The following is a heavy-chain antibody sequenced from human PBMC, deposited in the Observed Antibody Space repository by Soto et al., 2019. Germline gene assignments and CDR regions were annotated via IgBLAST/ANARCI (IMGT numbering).Heavy chain of an antibody. J-gene: IGHJ5*02. CDR1: GFVFGDYV. CDR2: IGGRDGST. Sequence: EVRLLESGGGLVQPGGSLRLSCVASGFVFGDYVMNWVRQGQGKGLEWVSSIGGRDGSTYYADSVKGRFTISRDNSKNTVFLQMERLRGEDTAVYYCAKGRSVSWNGGRPPNGFNPWGQGTQVTVSS. CDR3: AKGRSVSWNGGRPPNGFNP. V-gene: IGHV3-23*01. D-gene: IGHD1-1*01.